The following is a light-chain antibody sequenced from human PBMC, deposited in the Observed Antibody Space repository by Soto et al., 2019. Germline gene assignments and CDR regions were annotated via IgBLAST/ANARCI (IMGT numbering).Light chain of an antibody. J-gene: IGLJ1*01. CDR1: SSDIGYYNF. CDR3: SSYASTNRLV. Sequence: QSALAQPASVSGSPGQSITISCTGSSSDIGYYNFVSWYQQHPGKAPKLLIFGVTNRPSGISDRFSGSKSGATASLTISGLQPEYEADYNCSSYASTNRLVFGTGTKVTVL. CDR2: GVT. V-gene: IGLV2-14*03.